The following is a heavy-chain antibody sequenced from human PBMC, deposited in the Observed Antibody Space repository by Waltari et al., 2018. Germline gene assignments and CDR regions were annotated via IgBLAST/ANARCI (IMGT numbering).Heavy chain of an antibody. CDR1: EFTFSSYA. CDR3: ARDYWDGTNCHGMDV. D-gene: IGHD1-1*01. V-gene: IGHV3-30*04. Sequence: SLRLSCAASEFTFSSYAMHCVRQAPGKGLEWVAVILYEQRKIYYEDPVKSRVTISRDTSKKMLYRQRNSLRDEDTDVYSCARDYWDGTNCHGMDVWSQGTTVTVSS. J-gene: IGHJ6*02. CDR2: ILYEQRKI.